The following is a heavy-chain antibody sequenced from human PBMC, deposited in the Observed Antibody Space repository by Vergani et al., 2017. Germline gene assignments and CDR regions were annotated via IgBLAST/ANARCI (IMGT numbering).Heavy chain of an antibody. V-gene: IGHV4-39*01. Sequence: QLQLQESGPGLVKPSETLSLTCTVSGGSISSSSYYWGWIRQPPGKGLEWIGSIYYSGSTYYNPSLKRRVTISVDTSKNQFSLKLSSVTAADTAVYYCASDSSSWPEYFQHWGQGTLVTVSS. J-gene: IGHJ1*01. CDR1: GGSISSSSYY. D-gene: IGHD6-13*01. CDR2: IYYSGST. CDR3: ASDSSSWPEYFQH.